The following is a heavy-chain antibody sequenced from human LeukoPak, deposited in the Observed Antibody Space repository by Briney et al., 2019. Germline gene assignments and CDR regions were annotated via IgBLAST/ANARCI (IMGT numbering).Heavy chain of an antibody. Sequence: GGSLRLSCAASGFTFSSYSMNWVRQAPGKGLEWVSAISGSGGSTYYADSVKGRFTISRDNSKNTLYLQMNSLRAEDTAVYYCAKDLGSGSFDYWGQGTLVTVSS. V-gene: IGHV3-23*01. CDR1: GFTFSSYS. D-gene: IGHD3-10*01. CDR3: AKDLGSGSFDY. CDR2: ISGSGGST. J-gene: IGHJ4*02.